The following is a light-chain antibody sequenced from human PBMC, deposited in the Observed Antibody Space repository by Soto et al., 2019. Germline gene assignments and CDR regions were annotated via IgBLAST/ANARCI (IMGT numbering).Light chain of an antibody. Sequence: QSVLTQSPSASASLGASVKLTCTLSSGHSSYAIAWHQLLPEKGPRFLMKLTSDGSHSKGDGIPDRFSGSSSGAERYLTISSLPSEDEADYYCQTWGTGINWVFGGGTKVTVL. CDR3: QTWGTGINWV. CDR1: SGHSSYA. CDR2: LTSDGSH. J-gene: IGLJ3*02. V-gene: IGLV4-69*01.